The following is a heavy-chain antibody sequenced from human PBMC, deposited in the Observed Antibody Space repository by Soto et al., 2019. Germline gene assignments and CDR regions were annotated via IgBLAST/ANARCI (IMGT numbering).Heavy chain of an antibody. D-gene: IGHD6-19*01. CDR1: AGSIQGYC. CDR3: ARLVTGEAAGTFWFDP. J-gene: IGHJ5*02. Sequence: PXESLSLPCTVSAGSIQGYCWSWSRQPTGKGLEWIGYMYYTVDTNYNPSLKSRVAISIDTSKNVISLNLNSVTAADTAVYYCARLVTGEAAGTFWFDPWGQGTQLTVSS. V-gene: IGHV4-59*01. CDR2: MYYTVDT.